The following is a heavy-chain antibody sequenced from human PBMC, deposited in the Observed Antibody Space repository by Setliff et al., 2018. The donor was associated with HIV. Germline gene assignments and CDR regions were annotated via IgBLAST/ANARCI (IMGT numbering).Heavy chain of an antibody. V-gene: IGHV1-46*01. CDR2: INPSGGST. J-gene: IGHJ6*02. CDR1: GYTFTSYY. Sequence: ASVKVSCKASGYTFTSYYMHWVRQAPGQGLEWMGIINPSGGSTSYAQKFQGRVTMTRDTSTSTVYMELSSLRSEDTAVYYCARERITIFGVVTLGRTDYYYGMDVWGQGTTVTVSS. D-gene: IGHD3-3*01. CDR3: ARERITIFGVVTLGRTDYYYGMDV.